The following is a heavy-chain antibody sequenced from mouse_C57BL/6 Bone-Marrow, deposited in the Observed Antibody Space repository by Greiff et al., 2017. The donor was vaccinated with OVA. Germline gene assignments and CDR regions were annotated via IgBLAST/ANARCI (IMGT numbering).Heavy chain of an antibody. J-gene: IGHJ4*01. CDR3: ARGNFGSRFYAMDY. V-gene: IGHV14-3*01. D-gene: IGHD1-1*01. CDR1: GFNIKNTY. CDR2: IDPANDNT. Sequence: EVKLMESVAELVRPGDSVKLSCTASGFNIKNTYMHWVKQRPEQGLEWIGRIDPANDNTKYAPKFQGKATMTADTSTNTDYLQLSSLSTEDTAVYCCARGNFGSRFYAMDYWGQGTSVTVSS.